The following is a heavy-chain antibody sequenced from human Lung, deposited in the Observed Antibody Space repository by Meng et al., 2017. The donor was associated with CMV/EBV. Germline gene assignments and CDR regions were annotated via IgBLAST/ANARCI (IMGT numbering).Heavy chain of an antibody. V-gene: IGHV1-3*04. CDR3: ARAGYDSSGYYPQPFDY. Sequence: GPLGPTWTEVNKPGAKVEGSCKASGYTFTSYAINWVRQAPGQRLEWMGWINTGNGEKKYSQKFQGRVTLTRDTSASTAYMELSSLRSEDTAVYYCARAGYDSSGYYPQPFDYWGQGTLVTVSS. CDR2: INTGNGEK. J-gene: IGHJ4*02. CDR1: GYTFTSYA. D-gene: IGHD3-22*01.